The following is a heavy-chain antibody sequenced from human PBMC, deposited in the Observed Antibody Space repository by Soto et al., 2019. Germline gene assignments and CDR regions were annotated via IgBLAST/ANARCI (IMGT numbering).Heavy chain of an antibody. V-gene: IGHV4-39*01. CDR3: ARHATAMGQNWFDP. J-gene: IGHJ5*02. Sequence: SETLSLTCTVSGGSISSSSYYWGWIRQPPGKGLEWIGSIYYSGSTYYNPSLKSRVTISVDTSKNQFSLKLSSVTAADTAVYYCARHATAMGQNWFDPWGQGTLVTVSS. CDR1: GGSISSSSYY. CDR2: IYYSGST. D-gene: IGHD5-18*01.